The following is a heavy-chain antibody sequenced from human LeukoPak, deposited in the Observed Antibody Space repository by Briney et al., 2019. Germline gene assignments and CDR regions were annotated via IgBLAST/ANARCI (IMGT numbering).Heavy chain of an antibody. J-gene: IGHJ4*02. CDR2: ISSSSSYI. CDR3: ARDPQTAYYYDSSGYYHDY. V-gene: IGHV3-21*01. Sequence: PGGSLRLSCAASGFTFSSYSMNWVRQAPGKGLEWVSSISSSSSYIYYADSVKGRFTISRDNAKNSLYLQMNSLRAEDTAVYYCARDPQTAYYYDSSGYYHDYWGQGTLVTVSS. CDR1: GFTFSSYS. D-gene: IGHD3-22*01.